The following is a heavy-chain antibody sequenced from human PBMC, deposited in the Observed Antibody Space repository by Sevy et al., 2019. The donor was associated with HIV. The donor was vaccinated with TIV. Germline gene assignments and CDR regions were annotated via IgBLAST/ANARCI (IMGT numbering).Heavy chain of an antibody. CDR3: AKVAVAGKKPDYYYYMDV. D-gene: IGHD6-19*01. V-gene: IGHV3-33*06. J-gene: IGHJ6*03. Sequence: GGSLRLSCAASGFTFSSYGMHWVRQAPGKGLEWVAVIWYDGSNKYYADSVKGRFTISRDNSKNTLYLQMNSLRAEDTAGYYCAKVAVAGKKPDYYYYMDVWGKGTTVTVSS. CDR2: IWYDGSNK. CDR1: GFTFSSYG.